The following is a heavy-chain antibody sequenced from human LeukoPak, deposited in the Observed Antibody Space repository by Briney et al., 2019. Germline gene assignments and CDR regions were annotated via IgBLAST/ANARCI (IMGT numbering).Heavy chain of an antibody. Sequence: ASVKVSYKASGYTFTAYYIHWVRQAPGQGLEWMGWINPNSGGTNYAQKFQGRVTMTRDTSISTAYMELSRLRSDDTAVYYCARDQWLDYYYYGMDVWGQGTTVTVSS. V-gene: IGHV1-2*02. CDR1: GYTFTAYY. CDR3: ARDQWLDYYYYGMDV. CDR2: INPNSGGT. J-gene: IGHJ6*02. D-gene: IGHD6-19*01.